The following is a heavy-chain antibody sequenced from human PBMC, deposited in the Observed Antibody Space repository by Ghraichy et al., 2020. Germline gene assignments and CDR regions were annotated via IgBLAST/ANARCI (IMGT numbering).Heavy chain of an antibody. J-gene: IGHJ4*02. D-gene: IGHD6-13*01. CDR2: IYHSGST. CDR3: ARYRRGYSSSWYGNYFDY. Sequence: SETLSLTCAVSGGSISSSNWWSWVRQPPGKGLEWIGEIYHSGSTNYNPSLKSRVTISVDKSKNQFSLKLSSVTAADTAVYYCARYRRGYSSSWYGNYFDYWGQGTLVTVSS. CDR1: GGSISSSNW. V-gene: IGHV4-4*02.